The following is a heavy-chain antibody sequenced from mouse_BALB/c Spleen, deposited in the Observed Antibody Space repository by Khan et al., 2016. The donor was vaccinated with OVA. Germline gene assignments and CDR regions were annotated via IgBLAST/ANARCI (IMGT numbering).Heavy chain of an antibody. V-gene: IGHV1S136*01. D-gene: IGHD1-1*01. CDR3: ARRDYYGSSSFAY. J-gene: IGHJ3*01. CDR2: INPYNDGT. CDR1: GYTFTSYV. Sequence: EVQLQESGPELVKPGASVKMSCKASGYTFTSYVMHWVKQKPGQGLEWIGYINPYNDGTKYNEKFKGKATLTSDKSSSTAYIERSSLTSEDSADYYCARRDYYGSSSFAYWGQGTLVTVSA.